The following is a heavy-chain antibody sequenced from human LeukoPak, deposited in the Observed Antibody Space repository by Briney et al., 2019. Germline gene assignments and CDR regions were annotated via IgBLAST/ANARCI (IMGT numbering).Heavy chain of an antibody. CDR1: GDSVSSNSAA. CDR3: ARAWQQLEGGHFDY. J-gene: IGHJ4*02. D-gene: IGHD6-13*01. CDR2: TYYRSKWYN. V-gene: IGHV6-1*01. Sequence: SQTLSLTCAISGDSVSSNSAAWNWIRQSPSRGLEWLGRTYYRSKWYNDYAVSVKSRITIHPDTSKNQFSLQLNSVTPEDTAVYYCARAWQQLEGGHFDYWGQGTLVTVSS.